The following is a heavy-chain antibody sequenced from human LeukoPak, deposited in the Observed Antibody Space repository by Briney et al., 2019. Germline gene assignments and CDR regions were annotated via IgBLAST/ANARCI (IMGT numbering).Heavy chain of an antibody. V-gene: IGHV4-4*02. CDR1: GGSIINSNW. CDR3: ARNGGNSDFDY. D-gene: IGHD4-23*01. CDR2: IDHSGST. Sequence: SGTLSLTCAVSGGSIINSNWWSWVRQPPGKGLEWIGEIDHSGSTSYNPSLKSRVTMSVDRSQNQFSLRLSTVTAADTAVYYCARNGGNSDFDYWGQGTLVTVSS. J-gene: IGHJ4*02.